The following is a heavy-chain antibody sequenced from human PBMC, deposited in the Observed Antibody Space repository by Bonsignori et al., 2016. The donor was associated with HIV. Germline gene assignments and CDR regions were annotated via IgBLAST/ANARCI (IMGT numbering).Heavy chain of an antibody. D-gene: IGHD3-3*01. CDR2: ISSSGSTI. V-gene: IGHV3-48*03. Sequence: GGSLRLSCAASGFTFSSYEMNWVRQAPGKGLEWVSYISSSGSTIYYADSVKGRFTISRDNAKNSLYLQMNSLRAEDTAVYYCATSPNIYDFWSGYGGRYMDVWGKGTTVTVSS. CDR1: GFTFSSYE. CDR3: ATSPNIYDFWSGYGGRYMDV. J-gene: IGHJ6*03.